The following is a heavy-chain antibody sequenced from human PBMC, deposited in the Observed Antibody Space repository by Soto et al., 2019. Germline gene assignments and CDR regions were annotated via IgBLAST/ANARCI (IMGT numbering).Heavy chain of an antibody. CDR1: GGTFSSYA. D-gene: IGHD2-21*01. J-gene: IGHJ6*02. CDR2: IIPVFGTA. V-gene: IGHV1-69*01. Sequence: QVQLVQSGAEVKKPGSSVKVSCKASGGTFSSYAISWVRQAPGQGLEWMGGIIPVFGTANYAQKFQGRVTITARDTTSPAYMGRSGLGSEDTAVYYCGREGTAGAKFPYYYYGMAVWGQGTTVTVPS. CDR3: GREGTAGAKFPYYYYGMAV.